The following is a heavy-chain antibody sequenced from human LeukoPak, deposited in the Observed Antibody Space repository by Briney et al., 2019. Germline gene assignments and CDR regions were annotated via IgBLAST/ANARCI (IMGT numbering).Heavy chain of an antibody. Sequence: SETLSLTCTVSGTSISSSAYYWAWIRQVQGKGLEWIGSIYYSGTAYYNPSLESRVTISEDTSRSRFSLMLTSVTAADTAVYYCARQASDYYYYYMDVWGQGTTVIVAS. V-gene: IGHV4-39*01. CDR2: IYYSGTA. CDR3: ARQASDYYYYYMDV. CDR1: GTSISSSAYY. J-gene: IGHJ6*03.